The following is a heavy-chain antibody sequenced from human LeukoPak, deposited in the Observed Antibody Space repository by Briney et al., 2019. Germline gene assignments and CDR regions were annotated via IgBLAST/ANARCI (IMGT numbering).Heavy chain of an antibody. D-gene: IGHD1-26*01. CDR1: GGSISSYY. Sequence: SETPSRTCTVSGGSISSYYWSWIRQPPGKGLEWIGYIYYSGSTNYNPSLKSRVTISVDTSKNQFSLKLSSVTAADTAVYYCARVGATLLFDYWGQGTLVTVSS. V-gene: IGHV4-59*08. CDR2: IYYSGST. CDR3: ARVGATLLFDY. J-gene: IGHJ4*02.